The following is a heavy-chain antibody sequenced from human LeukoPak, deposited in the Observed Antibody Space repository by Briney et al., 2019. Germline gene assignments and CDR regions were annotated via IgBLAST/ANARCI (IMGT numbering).Heavy chain of an antibody. Sequence: SETLSLTCTVSGGSISSYYWSWIRQPPEKGLEWIAYIYSSGSTSYNPSLRSRVTISVDTSKNHFSLRLSSVTAADTAVYYCARSSGSGSPPDYWGQGTLVTVSS. CDR3: ARSSGSGSPPDY. V-gene: IGHV4-59*01. CDR1: GGSISSYY. CDR2: IYSSGST. J-gene: IGHJ4*02. D-gene: IGHD3-10*01.